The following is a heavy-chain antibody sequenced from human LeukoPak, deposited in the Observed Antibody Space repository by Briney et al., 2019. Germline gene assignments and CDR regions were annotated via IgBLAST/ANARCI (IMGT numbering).Heavy chain of an antibody. Sequence: GGSLRLSCAASGFTFSSYSMNWVRQAPGKGLEWGSYISSSSSTIYYADSVKGRFTISRDNAKNSLSLQMNSLRDEDTAVYYCAREGSGSYLDYWGQGTLVTVSS. D-gene: IGHD3-10*01. CDR1: GFTFSSYS. CDR2: ISSSSSTI. V-gene: IGHV3-48*02. CDR3: AREGSGSYLDY. J-gene: IGHJ4*02.